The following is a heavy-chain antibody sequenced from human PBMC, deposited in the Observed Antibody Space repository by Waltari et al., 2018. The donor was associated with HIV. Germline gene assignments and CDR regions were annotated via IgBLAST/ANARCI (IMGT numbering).Heavy chain of an antibody. CDR1: GFPFSSSW. Sequence: EVQLVESGGGLVQPGGSLSLSCAAAGFPFSSSWMSWVRQAPGKGLEWVANIRQDGGEKYYVDSVKGRFTISRDNAKNSLYLQMNSLRAEDTAVYYCARWGPFSYDNNGLWGQGTLVTVSS. D-gene: IGHD3-22*01. J-gene: IGHJ4*02. V-gene: IGHV3-7*01. CDR2: IRQDGGEK. CDR3: ARWGPFSYDNNGL.